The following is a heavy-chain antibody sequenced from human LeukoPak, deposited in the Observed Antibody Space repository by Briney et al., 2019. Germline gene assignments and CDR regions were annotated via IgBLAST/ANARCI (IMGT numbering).Heavy chain of an antibody. CDR2: INPNSGGT. CDR3: ARAGVPILPRF. J-gene: IGHJ1*01. D-gene: IGHD2-2*01. CDR1: GGTFSSYA. Sequence: ASVKVSCKASGGTFSSYAISWVRQAPGQGLEWMGWINPNSGGTNYAQKFQGRVTMTRDTSISTAYMELSRLRSDDTAVYYCARAGVPILPRFWGQGTLVTVSS. V-gene: IGHV1-2*02.